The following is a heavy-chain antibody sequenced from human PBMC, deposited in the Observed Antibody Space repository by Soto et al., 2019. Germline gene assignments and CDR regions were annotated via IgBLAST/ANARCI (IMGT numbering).Heavy chain of an antibody. CDR1: GFSISSSA. D-gene: IGHD3-3*01. Sequence: EVQLLESGGGLVQPGGSLRLSCTVSGFSISSSAFSWVRQTPGKGLECVSASSGGGGPTHYADSVKGRFTISRDNSKNTLYLQINSLRAEDTAVYYCAKNDWSVYPLGGFWGRGTLVSVSS. CDR2: SSGGGGPT. V-gene: IGHV3-23*01. J-gene: IGHJ1*01. CDR3: AKNDWSVYPLGGF.